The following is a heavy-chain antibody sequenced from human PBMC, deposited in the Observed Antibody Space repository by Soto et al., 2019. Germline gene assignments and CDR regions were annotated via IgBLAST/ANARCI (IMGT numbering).Heavy chain of an antibody. CDR3: ARERDYYDSTLGY. CDR2: IWYGGSNK. J-gene: IGHJ4*02. V-gene: IGHV3-33*01. CDR1: GFTFSSYG. Sequence: GGSLRLSCAASGFTFSSYGMHWVRQAPGKGLEWVAVIWYGGSNKYYADSVKGRFTISRDNSKNTLYLQMNSLRAEDTAVYYCARERDYYDSTLGYWGQGTLVTVSS. D-gene: IGHD3-22*01.